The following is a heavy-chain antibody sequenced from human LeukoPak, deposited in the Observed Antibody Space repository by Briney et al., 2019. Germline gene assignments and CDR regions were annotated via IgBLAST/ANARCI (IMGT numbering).Heavy chain of an antibody. V-gene: IGHV3-11*01. J-gene: IGHJ4*02. D-gene: IGHD3-9*01. CDR2: ISGSGRP. CDR3: ARAPTGQIDY. Sequence: GGSLRLSCTASGFTFSDHYMTWIRQAPGEGLEWVSYISGSGRPRYADSATGRFTISRDNARNSLYLQMSSLRVEDTAVYYCARAPTGQIDYWGQGTLVTVSS. CDR1: GFTFSDHY.